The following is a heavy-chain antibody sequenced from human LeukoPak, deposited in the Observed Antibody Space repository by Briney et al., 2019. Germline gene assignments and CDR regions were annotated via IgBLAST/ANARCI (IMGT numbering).Heavy chain of an antibody. CDR2: INPNSGGT. V-gene: IGHV1-2*02. J-gene: IGHJ4*02. D-gene: IGHD2-15*01. Sequence: ASVKVSCKASGYTFTGYYMHWVRQAPGQGLECMGWINPNSGGTNYAQKFQGRVTMTRDTSISTAYMELSRLRSGDTAVYYCARVNSWVVAAPFDYWGQGTLVTVSS. CDR3: ARVNSWVVAAPFDY. CDR1: GYTFTGYY.